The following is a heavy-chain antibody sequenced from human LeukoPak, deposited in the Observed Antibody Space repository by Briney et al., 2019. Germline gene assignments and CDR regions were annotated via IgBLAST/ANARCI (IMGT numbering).Heavy chain of an antibody. V-gene: IGHV1-18*01. Sequence: GASVKVSCKSSGYTFSSYGISWVRQAPGQGLEWMGGISAYNGNTNYAQKLQGRVTMTTDTSTSTAYMELRSLRSDDTAVYYCARRYYYDSSGYTYYYYGMDVWGQGTTVTVSS. CDR2: ISAYNGNT. CDR3: ARRYYYDSSGYTYYYYGMDV. CDR1: GYTFSSYG. D-gene: IGHD3-22*01. J-gene: IGHJ6*02.